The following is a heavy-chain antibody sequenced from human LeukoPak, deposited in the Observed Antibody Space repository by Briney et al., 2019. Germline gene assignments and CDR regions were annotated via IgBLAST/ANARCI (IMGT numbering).Heavy chain of an antibody. Sequence: APVKVSCKASGYTFTSYGISWVRQAPGQGLEWMGWISAYNGNTNYAQKLQGRVTMTTDTSTSTAYMGLRSLRSDDTAVYYCARQETTVTTAGPFAFDIWGQGTMVTVSS. CDR3: ARQETTVTTAGPFAFDI. CDR1: GYTFTSYG. J-gene: IGHJ3*02. D-gene: IGHD4-17*01. V-gene: IGHV1-18*01. CDR2: ISAYNGNT.